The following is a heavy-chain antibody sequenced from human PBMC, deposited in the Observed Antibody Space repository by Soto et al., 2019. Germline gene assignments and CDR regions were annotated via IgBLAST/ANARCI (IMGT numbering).Heavy chain of an antibody. CDR2: INVYNGNT. J-gene: IGHJ5*02. D-gene: IGHD3-10*01. Sequence: QVQLVQSGGEVKKPGASVKVSCKASGYTFTTYGISWVRQAPGQGLEWMGWINVYNGNTKYAQKLQGRVIMTTDTSTSTAYMELRSLISDDTAVYYCARGVGSGIYYNQYNWFDPWGQGTLVTVSS. V-gene: IGHV1-18*01. CDR1: GYTFTTYG. CDR3: ARGVGSGIYYNQYNWFDP.